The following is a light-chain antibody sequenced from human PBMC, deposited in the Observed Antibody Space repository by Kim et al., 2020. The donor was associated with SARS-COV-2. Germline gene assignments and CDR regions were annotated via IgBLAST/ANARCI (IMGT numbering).Light chain of an antibody. J-gene: IGLJ2*01. CDR1: SGSVGRSEY. CDR2: AVT. Sequence: GASITMTCTGTSGSVGRSEYVSWYQQHPGEAPKVVIYAVTDRPSGVSPRFSGSKAGNTASLTISGLQAEDEDDYYCASSGSGNTVIFGGGTQLTFL. CDR3: ASSGSGNTVI. V-gene: IGLV2-14*03.